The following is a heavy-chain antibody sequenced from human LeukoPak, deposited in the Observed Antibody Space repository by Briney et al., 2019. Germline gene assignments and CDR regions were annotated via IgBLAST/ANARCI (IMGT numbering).Heavy chain of an antibody. V-gene: IGHV3-33*01. Sequence: PGGSLRLSCAASGFTSSSYGMHWVRQAPGKGLEWVAVIWYDGSNKYYADSVKGRFTISRDNSKNTLYLQMNSLRAEDTAVYYCARDYGGNGRGFDYWGQGTLVTVSS. CDR1: GFTSSSYG. D-gene: IGHD4-23*01. CDR3: ARDYGGNGRGFDY. CDR2: IWYDGSNK. J-gene: IGHJ4*02.